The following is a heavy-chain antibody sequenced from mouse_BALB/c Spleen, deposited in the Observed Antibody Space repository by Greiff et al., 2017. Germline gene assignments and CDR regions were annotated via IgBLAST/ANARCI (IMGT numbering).Heavy chain of an antibody. CDR2: IRNKANGYTT. Sequence: EVKLMESGGGLVQPGGSLRLSCATSGFTFTDYYMSWVRQPPGKALEWLGFIRNKANGYTTEYSASVKGRFTISRDNSQSILYLQMNTLRAEDSATYYCARVITTATDAMDYWGQGTSVTVSS. V-gene: IGHV7-3*02. CDR3: ARVITTATDAMDY. CDR1: GFTFTDYY. D-gene: IGHD1-2*01. J-gene: IGHJ4*01.